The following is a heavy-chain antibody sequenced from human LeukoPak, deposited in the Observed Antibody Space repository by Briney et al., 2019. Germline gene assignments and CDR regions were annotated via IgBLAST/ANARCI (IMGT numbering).Heavy chain of an antibody. CDR2: IIPIFGTA. V-gene: IGHV1-69*13. CDR3: ARDHPHYGGSGSNWFDP. CDR1: GGTFISYA. J-gene: IGHJ5*02. Sequence: ASVKVSCKASGGTFISYAISWVRQAPGQGLEWMGGIIPIFGTANYAQKFQGRVTITADESTSTAYMELSSLRSEDTAVYYCARDHPHYGGSGSNWFDPWGQGTLVTVSS. D-gene: IGHD3-10*01.